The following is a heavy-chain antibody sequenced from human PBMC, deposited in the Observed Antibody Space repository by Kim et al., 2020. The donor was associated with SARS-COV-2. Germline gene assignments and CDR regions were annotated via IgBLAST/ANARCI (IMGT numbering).Heavy chain of an antibody. D-gene: IGHD3-10*01. CDR2: INPNSGGT. CDR3: ATERGIYGSGSYGLFDY. Sequence: ASVKVSCKDSGYTFTGYYMHWVRQAPGQGLEWMGWINPNSGGTNYAQKFQGRVTMTRDTSISTAYMELSRLRSDDTAVYYCATERGIYGSGSYGLFDYWGQGTLVTVSS. CDR1: GYTFTGYY. J-gene: IGHJ4*02. V-gene: IGHV1-2*02.